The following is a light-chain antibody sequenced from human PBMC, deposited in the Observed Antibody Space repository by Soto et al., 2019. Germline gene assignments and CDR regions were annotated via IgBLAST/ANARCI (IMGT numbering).Light chain of an antibody. V-gene: IGKV3-20*01. Sequence: EIVVSQSPATLSVPPGERATLSCRASQSVSNNYLAWYQQKPGQAPRLLIYGASSRATGIPDRFSGSGSGTDFTLTISRLEPEDFAVYYCHQYYSSPTTFGGGTKVDIK. CDR2: GAS. J-gene: IGKJ4*01. CDR1: QSVSNNY. CDR3: HQYYSSPTT.